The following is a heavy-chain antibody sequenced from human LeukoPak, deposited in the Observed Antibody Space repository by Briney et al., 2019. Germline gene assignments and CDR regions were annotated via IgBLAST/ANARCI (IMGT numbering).Heavy chain of an antibody. V-gene: IGHV1-69*13. J-gene: IGHJ4*02. CDR3: ARASIAARPRYYFDY. Sequence: SVKVSCKASGGTFSSYAISWVRQAPGQGLEWMGGIIPIFGTANYAQKFQGRVTITADESTSTAYMELSSLRSEDTAAYYCARASIAARPRYYFDYWGQGTLVTVSS. CDR1: GGTFSSYA. D-gene: IGHD6-6*01. CDR2: IIPIFGTA.